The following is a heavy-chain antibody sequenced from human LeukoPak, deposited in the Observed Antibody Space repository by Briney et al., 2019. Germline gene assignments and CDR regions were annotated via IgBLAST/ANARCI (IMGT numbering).Heavy chain of an antibody. J-gene: IGHJ6*02. Sequence: GASVKVSCKASGYTFTGYYMHWVRQAPGQGLEWMGRINPNSGGTNYAQKFQGRVTMTRDTSISTAYMELSRLRSDDTAVYYCARESYDFWSGYSPKDYYYGMDVWGQGTTVTVSS. CDR3: ARESYDFWSGYSPKDYYYGMDV. V-gene: IGHV1-2*06. CDR2: INPNSGGT. D-gene: IGHD3-3*01. CDR1: GYTFTGYY.